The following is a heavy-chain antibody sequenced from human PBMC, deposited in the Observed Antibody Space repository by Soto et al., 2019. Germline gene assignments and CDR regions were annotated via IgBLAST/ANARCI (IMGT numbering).Heavy chain of an antibody. Sequence: GGSLRLSCTASGFTFGDYAMSWVRQAPGKGLEWVGFIRSKAYGGTTEYAASVKGRFTISRDDSKSIAYLQMNSLKTEDTAVYYCTRDPFTLFDYWGQGTLVTVSS. V-gene: IGHV3-49*04. J-gene: IGHJ4*02. CDR3: TRDPFTLFDY. CDR2: IRSKAYGGTT. CDR1: GFTFGDYA.